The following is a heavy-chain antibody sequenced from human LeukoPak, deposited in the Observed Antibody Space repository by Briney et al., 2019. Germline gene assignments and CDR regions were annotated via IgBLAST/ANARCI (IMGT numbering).Heavy chain of an antibody. J-gene: IGHJ4*02. V-gene: IGHV4-59*08. CDR1: GGSISSDY. CDR3: ARRGTTMVRGVIEYYFDY. D-gene: IGHD3-10*01. CDR2: IYYSGST. Sequence: SETLSLTCTVSGGSISSDYWSWIRQPPGKGLEWIGYIYYSGSTNYNPSLKSRVTISVDTSKNQFSLKLSSVTAADTAVYYCARRGTTMVRGVIEYYFDYWGQGTLVTVSS.